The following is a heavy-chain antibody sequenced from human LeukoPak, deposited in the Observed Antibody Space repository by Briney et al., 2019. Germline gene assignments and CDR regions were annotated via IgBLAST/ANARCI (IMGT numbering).Heavy chain of an antibody. V-gene: IGHV4-39*01. CDR3: ACGIAAAGRWVCFDP. J-gene: IGHJ5*02. CDR1: GGSISSSSYY. CDR2: IYYSGST. Sequence: PSETLSLTCTVSGGSISSSSYYWGWIRQPPGKGLEWIGSIYYSGSTYYNPSLKSRVTISVDTSKNQFSLKLSSVTAADTAVYCCACGIAAAGRWVCFDPWGQGTLVTFSS. D-gene: IGHD6-13*01.